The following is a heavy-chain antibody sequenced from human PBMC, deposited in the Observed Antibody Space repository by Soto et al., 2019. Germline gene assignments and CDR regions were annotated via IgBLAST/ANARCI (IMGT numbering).Heavy chain of an antibody. CDR2: ISAYNGNT. Sequence: GASVTVSCKASGYTFTSYGISWVRQAPGQGLEWMGWISAYNGNTNYAQKLQGRVTMTTDTSTSTAYMELRSLRSDDTAVYYCARAQGQWLVGAPFDYWGQGTLVTVSS. CDR1: GYTFTSYG. J-gene: IGHJ4*02. V-gene: IGHV1-18*04. D-gene: IGHD6-19*01. CDR3: ARAQGQWLVGAPFDY.